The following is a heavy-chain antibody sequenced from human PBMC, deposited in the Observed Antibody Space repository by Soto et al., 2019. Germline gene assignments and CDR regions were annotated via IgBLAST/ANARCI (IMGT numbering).Heavy chain of an antibody. CDR1: GFTFSDYA. CDR2: ISGSGGRT. J-gene: IGHJ4*02. CDR3: AKRAQIYDPGYYIHF. D-gene: IGHD5-12*01. V-gene: IGHV3-23*01. Sequence: PGGSLRLSCAASGFTFSDYAMSWVRQGPGKGLEWVSTISGSGGRTFYADSVKGRFTISRDNSKNTLSLQMNSLRAEDTAVYYCAKRAQIYDPGYYIHFWGQGTPVTVSS.